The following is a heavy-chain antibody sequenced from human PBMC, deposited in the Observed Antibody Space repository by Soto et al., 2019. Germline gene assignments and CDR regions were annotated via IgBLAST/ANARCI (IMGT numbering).Heavy chain of an antibody. Sequence: GGSLRLSCAASGFTFSSYGMHWVRQAPGKGLEWVAVIWYDGSDKYYADSVKGRFTISRDNSKNTLYLQMNSLRAEDTAVYYCARSPHAEQYSSSYDAFDIWGQGTMVTVSS. J-gene: IGHJ3*02. CDR1: GFTFSSYG. CDR3: ARSPHAEQYSSSYDAFDI. D-gene: IGHD6-13*01. CDR2: IWYDGSDK. V-gene: IGHV3-33*01.